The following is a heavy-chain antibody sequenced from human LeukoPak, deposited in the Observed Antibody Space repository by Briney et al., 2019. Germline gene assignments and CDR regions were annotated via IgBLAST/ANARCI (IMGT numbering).Heavy chain of an antibody. CDR3: ARGGGDIDYYCFMDC. CDR1: GYTFTSYD. J-gene: IGHJ6*03. Sequence: ASVTVSCKASGYTFTSYDINWMRQATGQGREWMGWMNPNSGNTGYAQKFQGRVTMTRNTSISTAYMELSSLRSEDTAVYYCARGGGDIDYYCFMDCWGKGTTVTVSS. CDR2: MNPNSGNT. V-gene: IGHV1-8*01. D-gene: IGHD3-9*01.